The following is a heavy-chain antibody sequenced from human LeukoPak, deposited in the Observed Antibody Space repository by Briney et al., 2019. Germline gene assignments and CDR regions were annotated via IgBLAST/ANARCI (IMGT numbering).Heavy chain of an antibody. V-gene: IGHV3-33*01. Sequence: GTSLRLSCAASGFTFTDSAMHWVRRAPGAGPGWVALIRSGGSNEYYADSVKGRFTIYRDNAKNMLYLQMNRLSAEDTAMYYCARDLGYSSGHGLDVWGQGTTVTVSS. D-gene: IGHD6-19*01. CDR1: GFTFTDSA. J-gene: IGHJ6*02. CDR2: IRSGGSNE. CDR3: ARDLGYSSGHGLDV.